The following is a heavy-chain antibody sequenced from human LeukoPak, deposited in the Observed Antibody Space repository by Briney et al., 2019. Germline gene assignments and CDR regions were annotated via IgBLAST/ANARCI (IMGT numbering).Heavy chain of an antibody. Sequence: GASVKVSCKASGYTFTSYYMHWVRQAPGQGLEWMGIINPSGGSTSYAQKFQGRVTMTRDMSTSTVYMELSSLRSEDTAVYYCAREWGDENVSGYSHDAFDIWGQGTMVTVSS. J-gene: IGHJ3*02. CDR3: AREWGDENVSGYSHDAFDI. V-gene: IGHV1-46*01. CDR1: GYTFTSYY. D-gene: IGHD3-22*01. CDR2: INPSGGST.